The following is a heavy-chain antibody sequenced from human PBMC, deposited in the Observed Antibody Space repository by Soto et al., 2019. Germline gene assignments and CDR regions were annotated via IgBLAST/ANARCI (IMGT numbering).Heavy chain of an antibody. Sequence: GESLKISCAASGFTFSGSAMHWVRQASGKGLEWVGRIRSKANSYATAYAASVKGRFTISRDDSKNTAYLQMNSLKTEDTAVYYCTTLTTTVASGRAAGDYWGQGTLVTVSS. V-gene: IGHV3-73*01. J-gene: IGHJ4*02. CDR1: GFTFSGSA. D-gene: IGHD4-17*01. CDR3: TTLTTTVASGRAAGDY. CDR2: IRSKANSYAT.